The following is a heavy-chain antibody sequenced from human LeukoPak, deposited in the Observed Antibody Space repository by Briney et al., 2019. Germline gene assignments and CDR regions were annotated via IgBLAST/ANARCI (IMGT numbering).Heavy chain of an antibody. CDR3: ARGRNYYGSGIRQYYFDY. V-gene: IGHV4-59*01. J-gene: IGHJ4*02. CDR2: VYYSGST. D-gene: IGHD3-10*01. Sequence: SETLSLTCTVSGGSISSYYWSWIRQPPGKGLEWIGYVYYSGSTNYNPSLKSRVTISLDTSKNQFSLKLSSVTAADTAVYYCARGRNYYGSGIRQYYFDYWGQGILVTVSS. CDR1: GGSISSYY.